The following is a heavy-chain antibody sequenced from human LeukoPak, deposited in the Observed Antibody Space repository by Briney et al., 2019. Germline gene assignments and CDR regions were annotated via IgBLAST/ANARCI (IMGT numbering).Heavy chain of an antibody. D-gene: IGHD3-22*01. CDR2: ISSSSSYI. J-gene: IGHJ4*02. CDR1: GFTFSSYS. V-gene: IGHV3-21*01. CDR3: AREGLYYYDSSGHPDY. Sequence: GGSLRLSCAASGFTFSSYSMNWVRQAPWKGLEWASSISSSSSYIYYADSVKGRFTISRDNAKNSLYLQMNSLRAEDTAVYYCAREGLYYYDSSGHPDYWGQGTLVTVSS.